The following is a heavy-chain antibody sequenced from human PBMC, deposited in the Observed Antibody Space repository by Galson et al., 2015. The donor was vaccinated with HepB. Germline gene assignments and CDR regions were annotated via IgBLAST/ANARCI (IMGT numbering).Heavy chain of an antibody. CDR2: INPSGGST. CDR1: GYTFTSYY. V-gene: IGHV1-46*03. J-gene: IGHJ6*02. Sequence: SVKVSCKASGYTFTSYYMHWVRQAPGQGLEWMGIINPSGGSTSYAQKFQGRVTMTRDTSTSTVYMELSSLRSEDTAVYYCASVLIAAAGTGDSLMDVWGQGTTVTVSS. D-gene: IGHD6-13*01. CDR3: ASVLIAAAGTGDSLMDV.